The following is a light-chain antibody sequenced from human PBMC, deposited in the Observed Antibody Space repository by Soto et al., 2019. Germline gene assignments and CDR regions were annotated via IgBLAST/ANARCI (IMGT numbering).Light chain of an antibody. CDR2: EVN. CDR1: NSDVGGYNF. CDR3: SSYAGSIYV. V-gene: IGLV2-8*01. Sequence: QSALTQPPSASGSPGQSVTVSCTGTNSDVGGYNFVSWYQYHPGKAPKLMIYEVNKRPSGVPYRFSGSKSGNTASLTISGLQTDDEADYFCSSYAGSIYVFGSGTKLTVL. J-gene: IGLJ1*01.